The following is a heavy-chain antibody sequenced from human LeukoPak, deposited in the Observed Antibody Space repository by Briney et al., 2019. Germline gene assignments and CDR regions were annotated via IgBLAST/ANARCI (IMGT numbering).Heavy chain of an antibody. D-gene: IGHD3-3*01. J-gene: IGHJ4*02. CDR1: GGSFSGYY. CDR2: INHSGST. V-gene: IGHV4-34*01. Sequence: SETLSLTCAVYGGSFSGYYWSWIRQPPGKGLEWIGEINHSGSTNYNPSLKSRVTISVDTSKNQFSLKLSSVTAADTAVYYCARQTGAGLFILPGGQGTLVTVSS. CDR3: ARQTGAGLFILP.